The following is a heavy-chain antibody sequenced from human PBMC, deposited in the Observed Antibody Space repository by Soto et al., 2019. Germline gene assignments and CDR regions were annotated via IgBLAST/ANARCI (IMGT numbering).Heavy chain of an antibody. V-gene: IGHV3-30*18. CDR1: GFTFRSYG. J-gene: IGHJ4*02. D-gene: IGHD1-1*01. CDR2: TSYDGNNE. Sequence: GGSLRLSCEASGFTFRSYGMHWVRQAPGKGLEWVALTSYDGNNEYYTDSVKGRFTISRDNSKNTLFLQMNSPRPEDTAVYYCAKDKGVFNWATSYFDYWGQGALVTVSS. CDR3: AKDKGVFNWATSYFDY.